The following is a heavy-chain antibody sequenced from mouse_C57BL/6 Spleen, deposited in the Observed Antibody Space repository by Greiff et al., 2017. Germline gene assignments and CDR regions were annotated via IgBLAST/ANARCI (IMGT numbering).Heavy chain of an antibody. CDR3: ARSTVVAPFAY. V-gene: IGHV1-61*01. CDR1: GYTFTSYW. D-gene: IGHD1-1*01. CDR2: IYPSDSET. Sequence: QVQLQQPGAELVRPGSSVKLSCKASGYTFTSYWLDWVKQRPGQGLEWIGNIYPSDSETHYNQKFKDKATLTVDKSSSTAYMQLSSLTSEDSAVYYCARSTVVAPFAYWGQVTLVTVSA. J-gene: IGHJ3*01.